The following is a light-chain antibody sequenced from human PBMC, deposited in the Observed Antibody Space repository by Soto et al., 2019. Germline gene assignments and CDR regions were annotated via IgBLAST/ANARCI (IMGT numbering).Light chain of an antibody. V-gene: IGLV2-14*01. CDR1: SSDVGGYNY. J-gene: IGLJ1*01. CDR3: SSYTSSSTQV. Sequence: QSALTQPASVSGSPGQSITISCTGTSSDVGGYNYVSWYQQHPGKAPKLMIYEDSNRPSGVSNRFSGSKSGNTASLTISGLQAEDEADYYCSSYTSSSTQVFGTGTKLTVL. CDR2: EDS.